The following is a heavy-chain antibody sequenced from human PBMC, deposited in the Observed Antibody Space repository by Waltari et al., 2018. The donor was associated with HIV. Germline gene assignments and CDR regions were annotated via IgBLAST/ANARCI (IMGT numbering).Heavy chain of an antibody. V-gene: IGHV3-7*01. CDR3: AREFQQWMGRLFDI. J-gene: IGHJ3*02. CDR2: IKEDGSEK. Sequence: QVVESGGGLVQPGGSLRRSCAASGFTFSNYRMSWVRQAPGKGLEWVANIKEDGSEKYYVDSVKGRFTISRDNAKNSLYLQMNSLRAEDTAVYYCAREFQQWMGRLFDIWGQGTMVTVSS. D-gene: IGHD2-2*03. CDR1: GFTFSNYR.